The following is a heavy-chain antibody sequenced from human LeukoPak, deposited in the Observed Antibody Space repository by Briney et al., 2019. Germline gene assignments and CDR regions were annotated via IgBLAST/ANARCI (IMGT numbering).Heavy chain of an antibody. CDR2: ISWDGGST. CDR1: GFTFDDYD. CDR3: AKDLYSSSRSPYFDY. J-gene: IGHJ4*02. V-gene: IGHV3-43D*03. Sequence: GGSLTLSCAASGFTFDDYDMHWVRQAPGKGLEWVSLISWDGGSTYYADSVKGRFTISRDNSKNSLYLQMNSLRAEDMALYYCAKDLYSSSRSPYFDYWGQGTLVTVSS. D-gene: IGHD6-6*01.